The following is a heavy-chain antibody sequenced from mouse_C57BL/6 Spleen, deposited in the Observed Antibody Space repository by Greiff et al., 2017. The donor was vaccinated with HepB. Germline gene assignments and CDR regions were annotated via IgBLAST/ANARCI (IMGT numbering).Heavy chain of an antibody. CDR1: GFSLTSYG. V-gene: IGHV2-2*01. D-gene: IGHD1-1*01. CDR2: IWSGGST. Sequence: QVTLKESGPGLVQPSQSLSITCTVSGFSLTSYGVHWVRQSPGKGLEWLGVIWSGGSTDYNAAFISRLSISKDNSKSQVFFKMNSLQADDTAIYYCARNLGTTVVGVDYWGQGTTLTVSS. CDR3: ARNLGTTVVGVDY. J-gene: IGHJ2*01.